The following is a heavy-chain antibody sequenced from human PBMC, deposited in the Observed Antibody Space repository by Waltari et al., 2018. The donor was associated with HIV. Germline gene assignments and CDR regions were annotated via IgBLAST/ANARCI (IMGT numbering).Heavy chain of an antibody. J-gene: IGHJ4*02. CDR2: INSEGSST. D-gene: IGHD3-16*01. CDR1: GFTFSSYW. CDR3: ASLYKYVWGSPPPFDY. V-gene: IGHV3-74*01. Sequence: EVQLVESGGGLVQPGGSLRLSCAASGFTFSSYWMHWVRQAPGKGLVWFSRINSEGSSTNYADAVKGRFTISRDNAKNTVYLQMNSLRAEDTALYYCASLYKYVWGSPPPFDYWGQGTLVTVSS.